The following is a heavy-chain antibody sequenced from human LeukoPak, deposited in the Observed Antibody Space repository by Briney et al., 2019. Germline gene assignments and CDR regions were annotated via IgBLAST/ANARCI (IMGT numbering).Heavy chain of an antibody. CDR3: VKELELRYFVWPPFDY. CDR1: GFTLSSYA. CDR2: ISSNGGST. D-gene: IGHD3-9*01. V-gene: IGHV3-64D*06. Sequence: GGSLRLSCSASGFTLSSYAMHWVSQAPGKGMEYVSAISSNGGSTYYADSGKGRFTISRDNSKNTLYLQMSSLRAEDTAVYYCVKELELRYFVWPPFDYWGQGTLVTVSS. J-gene: IGHJ4*02.